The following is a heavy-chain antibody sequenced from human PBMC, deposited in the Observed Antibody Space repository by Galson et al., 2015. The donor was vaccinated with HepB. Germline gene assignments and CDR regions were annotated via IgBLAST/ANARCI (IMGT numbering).Heavy chain of an antibody. CDR1: GYTFSSYT. Sequence: SLRLSCAGSGYTFSSYTMSWVRQAPGKGLEWISYITTGGNSLFYLDSVKDRFTISRDNANSSLYLQMNSLRDEDTAAYFCARSPWSPLYFDHWGQGTLVTVSS. D-gene: IGHD2-15*01. CDR3: ARSPWSPLYFDH. J-gene: IGHJ4*02. V-gene: IGHV3-48*02. CDR2: ITTGGNSL.